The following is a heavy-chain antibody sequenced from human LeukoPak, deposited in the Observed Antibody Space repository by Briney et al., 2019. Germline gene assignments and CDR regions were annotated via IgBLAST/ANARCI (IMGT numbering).Heavy chain of an antibody. CDR1: GGSISSYY. Sequence: SETLSLTCTVSGGSISSYYWSWIRQPPGKGLEWIGYIYYSGSTNYNPSLKSRVTMSVDTSKNQFSLKLSSVTAADTAVYYCARTPDHYYDSSGYYSTPFDYWGQGTLVTVSS. D-gene: IGHD3-22*01. CDR2: IYYSGST. CDR3: ARTPDHYYDSSGYYSTPFDY. V-gene: IGHV4-59*12. J-gene: IGHJ4*02.